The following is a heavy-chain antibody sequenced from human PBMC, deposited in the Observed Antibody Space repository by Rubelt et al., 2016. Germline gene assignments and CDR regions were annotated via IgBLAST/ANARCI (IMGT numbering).Heavy chain of an antibody. D-gene: IGHD3-16*01. J-gene: IGHJ6*02. CDR3: ARRSYDTFSYYYYGIDV. Sequence: QVTLRESGPALVKPTETLTLTCTFSGFSLSTRGLSVAWIRQPPGQALEWLAHIDSDDNKYHNTPLNTRLTISKETTKDQVALTVTNVDPVDTATYYCARRSYDTFSYYYYGIDVWGQGTTVAVSS. CDR2: IDSDDNK. V-gene: IGHV2-70*01. CDR1: GFSLSTRGLS.